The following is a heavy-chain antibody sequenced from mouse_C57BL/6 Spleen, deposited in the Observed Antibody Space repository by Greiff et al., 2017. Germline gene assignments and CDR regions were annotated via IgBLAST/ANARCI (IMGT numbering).Heavy chain of an antibody. J-gene: IGHJ4*01. CDR3: AREEGEGRFCYAMDY. CDR2: IDPNSGGT. V-gene: IGHV1-72*01. CDR1: GYTFTSYW. D-gene: IGHD1-1*01. Sequence: QVQLQQPGAELVKPGASVKLSCKASGYTFTSYWMHWVKQRPGRGLEWIGRIDPNSGGTKYNEKFKTKATLTVDKPSSTAYMQLSSLASEDLAVDDCAREEGEGRFCYAMDYWGQGTSVTVSS.